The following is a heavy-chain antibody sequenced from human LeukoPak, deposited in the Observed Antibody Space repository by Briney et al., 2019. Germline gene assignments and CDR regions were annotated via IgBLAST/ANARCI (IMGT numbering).Heavy chain of an antibody. D-gene: IGHD6-13*01. J-gene: IGHJ4*02. CDR2: ISGSGANT. CDR1: GFTFSTYS. V-gene: IGHV3-23*01. Sequence: GGSLRLSCAASGFTFSTYSMSWVRLAPGKGLEWVSGISGSGANTYYADSVKGRFTISRDNSKNTLYLQMNSLRAEDTSVFYCAKYPASGGYFDYWGQGTLVTVSS. CDR3: AKYPASGGYFDY.